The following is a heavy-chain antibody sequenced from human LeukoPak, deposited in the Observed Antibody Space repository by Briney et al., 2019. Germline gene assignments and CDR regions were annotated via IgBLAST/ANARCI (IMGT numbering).Heavy chain of an antibody. Sequence: GGSLRLSCAASGFTFSSYGMHWVRQAPGKGLEWVAFIRYDGSNKYYADSVKGRFTISRDNSKNMLYLQMNSLRGEDTAVYYCATTLDFIAVAVDYYFDYWGQGALVTVSS. CDR2: IRYDGSNK. CDR3: ATTLDFIAVAVDYYFDY. V-gene: IGHV3-30*02. J-gene: IGHJ4*02. CDR1: GFTFSSYG. D-gene: IGHD6-19*01.